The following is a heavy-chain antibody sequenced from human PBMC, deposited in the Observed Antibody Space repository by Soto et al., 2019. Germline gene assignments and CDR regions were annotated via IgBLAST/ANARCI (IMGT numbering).Heavy chain of an antibody. CDR1: GGTFSSYA. CDR3: AIVAHVVAATDDDFDI. D-gene: IGHD2-15*01. V-gene: IGHV1-69*12. CDR2: IIPIFGTA. J-gene: IGHJ3*02. Sequence: QVQLVQSGAEVKKPGSSVKVSCKASGGTFSSYAISWVRQAPGQGLEWMGGIIPIFGTANYAQKFQGIVTITADEAASTADMELSSLRAEDTAVYYCAIVAHVVAATDDDFDIWGQGTMVTVSS.